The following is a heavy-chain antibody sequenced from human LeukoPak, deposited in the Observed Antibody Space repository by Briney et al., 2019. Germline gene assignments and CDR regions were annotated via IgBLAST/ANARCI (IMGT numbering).Heavy chain of an antibody. V-gene: IGHV4-61*02. J-gene: IGHJ4*02. D-gene: IGHD3-22*01. CDR3: ARSYDSSGPGHFDY. CDR1: GGSISSGSYY. CDR2: IYTSGRT. Sequence: SQTLSLTCTVSGGSISSGSYYWSWIRPPAGKGLEWIGRIYTSGRTNYNPSLKSRVTISVDTSKNQFSLKLSSVTAADTAVYYCARSYDSSGPGHFDYWGQGTLVTVSS.